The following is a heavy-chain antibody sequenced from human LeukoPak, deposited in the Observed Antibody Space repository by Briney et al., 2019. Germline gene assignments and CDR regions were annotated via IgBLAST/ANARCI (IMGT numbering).Heavy chain of an antibody. D-gene: IGHD2-15*01. J-gene: IGHJ4*02. CDR1: ESTFSNYW. CDR3: AKARYCSGGSCFPQLTPDY. Sequence: PGGSLRLSCAASESTFSNYWMSWVRQAPGKGLEWVANIKQDGSEKYYVDSVKGRFTISRDNSKNTLYLQMNSLRAEDTAVYYCAKARYCSGGSCFPQLTPDYWGQGTLVTVSS. V-gene: IGHV3-7*03. CDR2: IKQDGSEK.